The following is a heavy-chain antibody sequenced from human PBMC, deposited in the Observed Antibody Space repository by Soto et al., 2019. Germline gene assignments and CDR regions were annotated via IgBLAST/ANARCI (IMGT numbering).Heavy chain of an antibody. J-gene: IGHJ4*02. CDR2: IDAGNGNT. D-gene: IGHD6-19*01. CDR1: GYTFTKYV. CDR3: ARDNNGWSDY. Sequence: ASVKVSCKASGYTFTKYVMHWVRQAPGQRLEWMGWIDAGNGNTVYLQKFQGRVTITRDTSASTAYMELSSLRSEDTAVYYCARDNNGWSDYXGQGTLVTVSS. V-gene: IGHV1-3*01.